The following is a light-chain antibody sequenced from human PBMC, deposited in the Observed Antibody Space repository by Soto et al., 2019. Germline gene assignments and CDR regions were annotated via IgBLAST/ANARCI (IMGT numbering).Light chain of an antibody. Sequence: EIVMTQSPATLSVSPGERATLSCRASQGVSSSYLAWYQQKPGQAPRLLISGASGRATGIPVRFSSGGSETDFTLTISSLEPEDFAVYYCQHYGTSWWTFGQGTKVDI. J-gene: IGKJ1*01. CDR2: GAS. CDR3: QHYGTSWWT. CDR1: QGVSSSY. V-gene: IGKV3-20*01.